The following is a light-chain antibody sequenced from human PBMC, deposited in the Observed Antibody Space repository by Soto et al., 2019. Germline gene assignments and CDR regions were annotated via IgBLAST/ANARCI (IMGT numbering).Light chain of an antibody. Sequence: IQMTQSPSTLSASVGDRVTITCRASQSIGSWLAWYQQKPGKAPNLLIYKASSLQTGVPSRFSGSGSGTEFTLTISSLQPDDFATYYCQQYNSYWTFGQGTKVEIK. J-gene: IGKJ1*01. CDR1: QSIGSW. CDR2: KAS. CDR3: QQYNSYWT. V-gene: IGKV1-5*03.